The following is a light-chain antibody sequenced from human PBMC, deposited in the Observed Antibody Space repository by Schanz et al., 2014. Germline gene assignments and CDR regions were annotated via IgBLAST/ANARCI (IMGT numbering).Light chain of an antibody. CDR3: QQYDTFPRT. CDR2: PAS. V-gene: IGKV1-12*01. J-gene: IGKJ1*01. Sequence: DIRMTQSPSSVSASIGDRVTITCRASQGIGTWIAWYQQKPGKAPKLLIYPASSSQSGVPSRFSGSGSGTDFTLTISSLQPDDFATFYCQQYDTFPRTFGQGTKVEIK. CDR1: QGIGTW.